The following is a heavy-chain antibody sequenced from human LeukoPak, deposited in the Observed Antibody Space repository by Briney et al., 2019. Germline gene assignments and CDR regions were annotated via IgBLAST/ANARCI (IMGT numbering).Heavy chain of an antibody. D-gene: IGHD4-23*01. Sequence: ASVKVSCKASGYTFTSYYMHWGRQAPGQGLEWMGIINPSGGSTSYAQKFQGRVTMTRDMSPSTVYMELSSLRSEDTAVYYCARDGRSVNSYYYYYYMDVWGKGTTVTVSS. CDR3: ARDGRSVNSYYYYYYMDV. CDR1: GYTFTSYY. J-gene: IGHJ6*03. V-gene: IGHV1-46*01. CDR2: INPSGGST.